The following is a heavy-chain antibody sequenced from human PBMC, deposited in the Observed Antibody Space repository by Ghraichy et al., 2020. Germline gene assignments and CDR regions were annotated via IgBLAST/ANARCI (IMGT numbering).Heavy chain of an antibody. CDR3: TTFKIAAAGPPYNWFDP. D-gene: IGHD6-13*01. Sequence: GGSLRLSCAASGFTFSNAWMSWVRQAPGKGLEWVGRIKSKTDGGTTDYAAPVKGRFTISRDDSKNTLYLQMNSLKTEDTAVYYCTTFKIAAAGPPYNWFDPWGQGTLVTVSS. CDR1: GFTFSNAW. J-gene: IGHJ5*02. CDR2: IKSKTDGGTT. V-gene: IGHV3-15*01.